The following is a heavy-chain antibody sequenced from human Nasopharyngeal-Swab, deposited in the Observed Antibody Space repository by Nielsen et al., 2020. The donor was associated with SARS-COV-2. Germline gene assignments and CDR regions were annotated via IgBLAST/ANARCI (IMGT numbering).Heavy chain of an antibody. D-gene: IGHD6-13*01. V-gene: IGHV1-8*02. CDR2: MNPNSGNT. J-gene: IGHJ4*02. CDR3: ARAEQLSLV. CDR1: GYTFTSYY. Sequence: VTVSCKASGYTFTSYYMHWVRQAPGQGLEWMGWMNPNSGNTGYAQKFQGRVTMTRNTSISTAYMELSSLRSEDPAVYYCARAEQLSLVWGQGTLVTVSS.